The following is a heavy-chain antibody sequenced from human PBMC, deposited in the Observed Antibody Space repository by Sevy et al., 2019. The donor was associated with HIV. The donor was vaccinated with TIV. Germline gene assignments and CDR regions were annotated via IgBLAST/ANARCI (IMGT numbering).Heavy chain of an antibody. D-gene: IGHD2-2*01. CDR1: GFTFSSYS. V-gene: IGHV3-21*01. CDR2: ISSSSSYI. CDR3: ARGDCSSTSCSHYFDY. Sequence: GGSLRLSCAASGFTFSSYSMNWVRQAPGKGLEWVSSISSSSSYIYYADSVKGRFTISRDNAKNSLYLQMNSLRAEDTAVYYCARGDCSSTSCSHYFDYWVQGTLVTVSS. J-gene: IGHJ4*02.